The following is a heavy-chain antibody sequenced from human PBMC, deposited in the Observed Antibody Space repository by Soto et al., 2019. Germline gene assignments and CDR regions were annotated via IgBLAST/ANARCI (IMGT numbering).Heavy chain of an antibody. Sequence: QITLKESGPTLVKPTQTLTLTCNVSGVSLSTGGVGVGWIRQPPGKALEWLALIYWDDDQHSSPSLKSRLTITKDTSKNQVDLTMTNMAPEDTATYYCAHMRAAKFDYWGKGTLVTVSS. CDR3: AHMRAAKFDY. J-gene: IGHJ4*02. CDR1: GVSLSTGGVG. CDR2: IYWDDDQ. D-gene: IGHD2-15*01. V-gene: IGHV2-5*02.